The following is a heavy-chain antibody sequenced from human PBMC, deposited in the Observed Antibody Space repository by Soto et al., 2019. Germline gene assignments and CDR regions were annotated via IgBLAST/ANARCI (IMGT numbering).Heavy chain of an antibody. V-gene: IGHV3-48*03. D-gene: IGHD2-2*02. CDR1: GFTFSSHE. J-gene: IGHJ5*02. CDR2: ISSSGSPI. Sequence: EVQLVESGGGVVQPGGSLRLSCVASGFTFSSHEMNWVRQAPGKGLEWVSYISSSGSPIDYADSVRGRFTISRDNAKNSVILQMNSLRVEDTAVYYCVRSWGVYCSSTRCYSPWLDPWGQGTLVTVSS. CDR3: VRSWGVYCSSTRCYSPWLDP.